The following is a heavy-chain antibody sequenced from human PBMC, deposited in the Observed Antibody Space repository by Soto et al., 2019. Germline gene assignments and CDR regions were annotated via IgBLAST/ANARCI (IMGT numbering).Heavy chain of an antibody. V-gene: IGHV1-69*02. Sequence: SVKVSCKASGGTFSSYTISWVRQAPGQGLEWMGRIIPILGIANYAQKFQGRVTTTADKSTSTAYMELSSLRSEDTAVYYCARMGFTTVYYFDYWGQGTLVTVSS. D-gene: IGHD4-17*01. CDR1: GGTFSSYT. J-gene: IGHJ4*02. CDR2: IIPILGIA. CDR3: ARMGFTTVYYFDY.